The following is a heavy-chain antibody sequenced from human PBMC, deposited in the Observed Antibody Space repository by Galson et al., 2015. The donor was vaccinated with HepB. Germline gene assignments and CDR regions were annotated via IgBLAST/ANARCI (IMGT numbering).Heavy chain of an antibody. J-gene: IGHJ6*03. V-gene: IGHV3-43*01. CDR2: ISWDGGST. D-gene: IGHD6-13*01. Sequence: SLRLSCAASGFTFDDYTMHWVRQAPGKGLEWVSLISWDGGSTYYADSVKGRFTISRDNSKNSLYLQMNSLRTEDTALYYCAKDGYSSSWTGYMDVWGKGTTVTVSS. CDR3: AKDGYSSSWTGYMDV. CDR1: GFTFDDYT.